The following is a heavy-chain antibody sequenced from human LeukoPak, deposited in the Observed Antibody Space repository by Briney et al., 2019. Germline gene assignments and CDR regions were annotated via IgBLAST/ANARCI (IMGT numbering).Heavy chain of an antibody. V-gene: IGHV3-21*01. J-gene: IGHJ4*02. CDR1: GFTFSSYS. CDR3: ARDRRAYVATMDY. D-gene: IGHD5-24*01. CDR2: ISSSSSYI. Sequence: GGSLRLSCAASGFTFSSYSMNWVRHAPGKGLACVSSISSSSSYIYYADSVKGRFTISRDNAKNALYLQMNSLRAEDTAVYYCARDRRAYVATMDYWGQGTLVTVSS.